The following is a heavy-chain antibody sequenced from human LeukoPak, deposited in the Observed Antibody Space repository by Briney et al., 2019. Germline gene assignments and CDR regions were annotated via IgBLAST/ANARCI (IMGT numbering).Heavy chain of an antibody. D-gene: IGHD3-22*01. CDR3: ARGVVKYYYDSSGYPLDY. CDR2: INHSGST. CDR1: GGSFSGYY. V-gene: IGHV4-34*01. Sequence: PSETLSLTCALYGGSFSGYYWSWIRQPPGKGLEWIGEINHSGSTNYNPSLKSRVTISVDTSKNQFSLKLSSVTAADTAVYYCARGVVKYYYDSSGYPLDYWGQGTLVTVSS. J-gene: IGHJ4*02.